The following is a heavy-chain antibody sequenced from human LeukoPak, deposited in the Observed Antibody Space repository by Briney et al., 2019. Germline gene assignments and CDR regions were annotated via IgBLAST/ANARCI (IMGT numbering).Heavy chain of an antibody. D-gene: IGHD2-15*01. CDR2: IKSDGSST. Sequence: GGSLRLSCAASGFTFSGYCMHWVRQAPGKGLVWVSRIKSDGSSTTYADSVKGRFTISRDNAKNTLYLEMNSLRAEDTAVYYCARTFAAAHIDYWGQGTLVTVSS. V-gene: IGHV3-74*01. J-gene: IGHJ4*02. CDR1: GFTFSGYC. CDR3: ARTFAAAHIDY.